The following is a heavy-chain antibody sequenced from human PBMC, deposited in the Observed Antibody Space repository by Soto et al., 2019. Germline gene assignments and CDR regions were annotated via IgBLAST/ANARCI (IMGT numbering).Heavy chain of an antibody. D-gene: IGHD3-16*01. V-gene: IGHV4-30-2*01. J-gene: IGHJ4*02. CDR1: GGSISRGDYS. Sequence: QLQLQESGSGLVKPSQTLSLTCAVSGGSISRGDYSWSWIRQPPGKGLECIGYISHGGSTYYNPSLTSRVTISVDRSKNQFSLKLSSVTAADTAVYYCAIGPPLDSWGQGTLVTVSS. CDR3: AIGPPLDS. CDR2: ISHGGST.